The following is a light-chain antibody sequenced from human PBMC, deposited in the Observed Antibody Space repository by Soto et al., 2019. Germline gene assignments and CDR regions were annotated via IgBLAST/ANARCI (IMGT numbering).Light chain of an antibody. CDR1: QDINNR. V-gene: IGKV1-12*01. CDR2: DAS. J-gene: IGKJ3*01. CDR3: HQAHSFPFS. Sequence: EIQMTQSPSAVSASVGDRVTMTCRASQDINNRLAWYQQKPGKAPKVLISDASSLQSGVPSRFSGSGSGTDFSLTIRSLHPEDFATYYCHQAHSFPFSFGPGTKVEIK.